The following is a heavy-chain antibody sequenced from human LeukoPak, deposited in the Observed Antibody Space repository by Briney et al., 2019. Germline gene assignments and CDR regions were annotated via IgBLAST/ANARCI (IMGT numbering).Heavy chain of an antibody. CDR1: GGSISSYY. J-gene: IGHJ4*02. CDR2: IYYSGST. CDR3: ARGDYGDYQDY. D-gene: IGHD4-17*01. V-gene: IGHV4-59*01. Sequence: SETLSLTCTVSGGSISSYYWSWIRQPPGKGLEWIGYIYYSGSTNYNPSLKSRVTISVDTFKNQFSLKLSSVTAADTAVYYCARGDYGDYQDYWGQGTLVTVSS.